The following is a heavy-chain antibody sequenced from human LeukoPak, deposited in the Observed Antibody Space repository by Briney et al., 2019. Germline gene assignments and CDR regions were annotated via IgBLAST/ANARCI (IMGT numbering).Heavy chain of an antibody. CDR3: AKDYIVSSSPIYYFDS. CDR2: IRYDGINK. CDR1: GFTFSSYG. D-gene: IGHD6-6*01. Sequence: GGSLRLSCAASGFTFSSYGMHWVRQAPGKGLEWVSFIRYDGINKYYADSVKGRFTLSRDNSKNTVYLEMNSLRPEDTAVYYCAKDYIVSSSPIYYFDSWGQGTLVTVSS. J-gene: IGHJ4*02. V-gene: IGHV3-30*02.